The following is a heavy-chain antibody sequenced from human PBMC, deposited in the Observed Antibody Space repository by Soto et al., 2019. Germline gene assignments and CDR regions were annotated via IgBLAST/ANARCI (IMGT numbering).Heavy chain of an antibody. CDR1: GFTFSSYA. CDR3: ARDTLGGGIAAAGSANYGMDV. D-gene: IGHD6-13*01. J-gene: IGHJ6*02. CDR2: ISYDGSNK. Sequence: PGGSLRLSCAASGFTFSSYAMHWVRQAPGKGLEWVAVISYDGSNKYYADSVKGRFTISRDNSKNTLYLQMNSLRAEDTAVYYCARDTLGGGIAAAGSANYGMDVWGQGTTVTVSS. V-gene: IGHV3-30-3*01.